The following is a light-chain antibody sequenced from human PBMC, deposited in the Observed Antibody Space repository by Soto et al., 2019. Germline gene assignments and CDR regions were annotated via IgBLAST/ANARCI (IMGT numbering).Light chain of an antibody. CDR3: HQYNSYSPT. CDR2: DAS. Sequence: DIQMTQSPSTLSASVGDRVTITCRASQSISSWLAWYQQKPGKAPKLLIYDASSLESGVPSRFSSSGYGTEFTLTIRSLQPDDFATYYCHQYNSYSPTFGQGTKVEIK. CDR1: QSISSW. V-gene: IGKV1-5*01. J-gene: IGKJ1*01.